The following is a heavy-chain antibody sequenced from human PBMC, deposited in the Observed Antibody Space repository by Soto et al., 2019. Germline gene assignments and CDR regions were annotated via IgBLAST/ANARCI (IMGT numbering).Heavy chain of an antibody. CDR3: ARAGAYSSGWYVGWFDP. D-gene: IGHD6-19*01. Sequence: QVQLVQSGAEVKKPGASVKVSCKASGYTFTSYYMHWVRQAPGQGLEWMGIINPSGGSTSYAQKFQGRVTMTSDTSTSTVYMELSSLRSEDTAVYYCARAGAYSSGWYVGWFDPWGQGTLVTVSS. CDR1: GYTFTSYY. CDR2: INPSGGST. V-gene: IGHV1-46*01. J-gene: IGHJ5*02.